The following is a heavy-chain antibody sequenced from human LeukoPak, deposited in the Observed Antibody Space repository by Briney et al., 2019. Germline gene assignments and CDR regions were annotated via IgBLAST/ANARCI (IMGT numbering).Heavy chain of an antibody. J-gene: IGHJ4*02. V-gene: IGHV3-30*02. D-gene: IGHD2-15*01. CDR3: ARETIVVVVAAYFDY. CDR1: GFTFSRSC. CDR2: IRYDGSNK. Sequence: PGGSLRLSCAASGFTFSRSCMTWVRQAPGKGLEWVAFIRYDGSNKYYADSVKGRFTISRDNSKNTLYLQMNSLRAEDTAVYYCARETIVVVVAAYFDYWGQGTLVTVSS.